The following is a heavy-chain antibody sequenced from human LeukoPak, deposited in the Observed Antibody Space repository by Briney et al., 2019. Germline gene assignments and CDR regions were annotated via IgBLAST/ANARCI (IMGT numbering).Heavy chain of an antibody. CDR2: IEQDGTEK. CDR1: GFTFSTYA. J-gene: IGHJ3*02. Sequence: GGSLRLSCAASGFTFSTYAMSWVRQAPGKGLEWVANIEQDGTEKYYVDSVKGRFTISRDNAKNSLYLQVNSLRAEDTAVYYCARPLSSSIKFTGFDIWGQGTMVTVSS. V-gene: IGHV3-7*05. CDR3: ARPLSSSIKFTGFDI. D-gene: IGHD6-6*01.